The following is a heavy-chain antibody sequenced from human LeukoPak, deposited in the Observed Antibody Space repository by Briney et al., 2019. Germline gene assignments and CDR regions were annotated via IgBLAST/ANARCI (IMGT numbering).Heavy chain of an antibody. D-gene: IGHD3-10*01. V-gene: IGHV3-30*03. Sequence: GGSLRLSWAASGFTFSSYCMHWVRQAPGKGLEWEAVISYDGSNKYYTDSVKGRFTISRDNSKNTLYLQMNSQRAEDTAVYYCAREDGSGSYYNGWGQGTLVTVSS. CDR2: ISYDGSNK. CDR3: AREDGSGSYYNG. J-gene: IGHJ4*02. CDR1: GFTFSSYC.